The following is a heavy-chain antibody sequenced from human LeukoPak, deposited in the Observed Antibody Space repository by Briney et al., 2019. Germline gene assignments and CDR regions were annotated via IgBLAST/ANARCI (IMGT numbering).Heavy chain of an antibody. J-gene: IGHJ4*02. D-gene: IGHD5-18*01. CDR3: AREGGGGYSYGYSGSPDDY. V-gene: IGHV3-7*01. CDR2: IKQDGSEK. Sequence: GTSLRLSCAASGFTFSSYWMSWVRQAPGKGLEWVANIKQDGSEKYYVDSVKGRFTISRDNAKNSLYLQMNSLRAEDTAVYYCAREGGGGYSYGYSGSPDDYWGQGTLVTVSS. CDR1: GFTFSSYW.